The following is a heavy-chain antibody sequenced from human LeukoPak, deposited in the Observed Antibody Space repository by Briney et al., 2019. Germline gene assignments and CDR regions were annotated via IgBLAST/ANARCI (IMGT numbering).Heavy chain of an antibody. CDR1: GVSFDDYY. D-gene: IGHD4-17*01. CDR3: TRMTTGHDY. J-gene: IGHJ4*02. V-gene: IGHV4-34*01. Sequence: PSETLSLTCAVSGVSFDDYYWAWVRQTPGKGLEWIGEINHSGYTNDSPSLKSRVTLSIDTSKKQFSLNLRSVTVADAGIYYCTRMTTGHDYWGQGTLVTVSS. CDR2: INHSGYT.